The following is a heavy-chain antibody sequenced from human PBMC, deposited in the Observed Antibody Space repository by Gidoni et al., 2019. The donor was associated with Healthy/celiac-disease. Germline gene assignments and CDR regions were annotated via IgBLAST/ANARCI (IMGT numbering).Heavy chain of an antibody. D-gene: IGHD6-19*01. V-gene: IGHV4-59*09. CDR3: ARGAVAGTLDY. Sequence: YGGSTNYNPSLKSRVTISVDTSKNQFSLKLSSVTAADTAVYYCARGAVAGTLDYWGQGTLVTVSS. CDR2: YGGST. J-gene: IGHJ4*02.